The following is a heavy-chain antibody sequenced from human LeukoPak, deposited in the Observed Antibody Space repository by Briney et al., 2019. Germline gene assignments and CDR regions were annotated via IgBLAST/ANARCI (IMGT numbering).Heavy chain of an antibody. CDR3: ARERDSSSWYINWYIDL. Sequence: ASVKVSCKASGYTFTSYYMHWVRQAPGQGLEWMGIINPSGGSTSYAQKFQGRVTMTRDTSTSTVYMELSSLRSEDTAVYYCARERDSSSWYINWYIDLWGRGTPVTVSS. V-gene: IGHV1-46*01. J-gene: IGHJ2*01. CDR2: INPSGGST. CDR1: GYTFTSYY. D-gene: IGHD6-13*01.